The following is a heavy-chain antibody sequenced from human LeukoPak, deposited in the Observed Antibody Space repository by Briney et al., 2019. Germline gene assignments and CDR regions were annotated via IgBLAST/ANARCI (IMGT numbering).Heavy chain of an antibody. J-gene: IGHJ6*02. D-gene: IGHD1-26*01. Sequence: GSLRLSCAASGFTFSTYALSWIRQPPGKGLEWIGYIYYSGSTNYNPSLKSRVTISVDTSKNQFSLKLSSVTAADTAVYYCARLKYMWELDYYGMDVWGQGTTVTVSS. V-gene: IGHV4-59*08. CDR2: IYYSGST. CDR1: GFTFSTYA. CDR3: ARLKYMWELDYYGMDV.